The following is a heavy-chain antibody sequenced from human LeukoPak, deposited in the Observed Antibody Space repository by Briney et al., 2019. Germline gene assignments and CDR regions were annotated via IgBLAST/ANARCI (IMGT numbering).Heavy chain of an antibody. CDR3: ARGGVPGYYYDSSGYYYHYFDY. CDR2: INAGNGNT. CDR1: GYTFSSYV. J-gene: IGHJ4*02. Sequence: ASVKVSCKASGYTFSSYVMHWVRQAPGQRLEWVGWINAGNGNTKYSQKFQGRATITRDTSASTAYMELSSLRSEDTAVYYCARGGVPGYYYDSSGYYYHYFDYWGQGILVTVSS. D-gene: IGHD3-22*01. V-gene: IGHV1-3*01.